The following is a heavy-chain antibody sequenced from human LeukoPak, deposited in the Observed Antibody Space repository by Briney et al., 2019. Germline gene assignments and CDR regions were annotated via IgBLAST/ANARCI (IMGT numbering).Heavy chain of an antibody. D-gene: IGHD3-22*01. J-gene: IGHJ4*02. V-gene: IGHV3-64*01. CDR3: ARDIYDSSGYYYVGDY. Sequence: PGGSLGLSCAASGFTFSSYAMHWVRQAPWKGLEYVSAISSNGGSTYYANSVKGRFTISRDNSKNTLYLQMGSLRAEDMAVYYCARDIYDSSGYYYVGDYWGQGTLVTVSS. CDR2: ISSNGGST. CDR1: GFTFSSYA.